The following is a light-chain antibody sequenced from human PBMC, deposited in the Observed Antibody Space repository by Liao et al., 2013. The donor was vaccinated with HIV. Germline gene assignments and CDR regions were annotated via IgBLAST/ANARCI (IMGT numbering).Light chain of an antibody. V-gene: IGLV3-1*01. Sequence: SYELTQPPSVSVSPGQTATITCSGDTLDDKYAFWYQQRPGQSPVLVMYEDSQRPSGTLERFSGSTSGTTATLTISETQAVDEADYYCQSWDSDTVVFGGGTKLTVL. CDR3: QSWDSDTVV. CDR1: TLDDKY. J-gene: IGLJ2*01. CDR2: EDS.